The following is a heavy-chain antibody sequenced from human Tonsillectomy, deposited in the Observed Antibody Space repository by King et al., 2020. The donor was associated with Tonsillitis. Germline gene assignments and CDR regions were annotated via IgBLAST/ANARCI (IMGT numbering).Heavy chain of an antibody. J-gene: IGHJ4*02. D-gene: IGHD3-10*01. CDR2: FYPGDPDT. CDR1: GYSFTNYW. V-gene: IGHV5-51*01. CDR3: ARHLKSGYSGSGSSPFDY. Sequence: VQLVQSGAEVKKPGESLKISCKASGYSFTNYWIGWVRQMPGKGLEWMGIFYPGDPDTRYSPSFQGQVTISADKSTSTAYLQWSSLKASDTAMYYCARHLKSGYSGSGSSPFDYWGQGTLVTVSS.